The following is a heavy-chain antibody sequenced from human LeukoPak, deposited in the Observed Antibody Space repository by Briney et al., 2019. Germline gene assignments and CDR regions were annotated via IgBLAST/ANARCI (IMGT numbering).Heavy chain of an antibody. J-gene: IGHJ4*02. CDR2: ITSSGRTP. Sequence: GGSLRLSCEASGFTFKTHAMSWVRQAPGKGLEWVASITSSGRTPYYTDSVKGRFTISRDNSKNTLYLQTNSLRGEDTAVYYCAKDRPNFYETSGSYYKIKGDFWGQGSLVTVSS. CDR1: GFTFKTHA. V-gene: IGHV3-23*01. CDR3: AKDRPNFYETSGSYYKIKGDF. D-gene: IGHD3-10*01.